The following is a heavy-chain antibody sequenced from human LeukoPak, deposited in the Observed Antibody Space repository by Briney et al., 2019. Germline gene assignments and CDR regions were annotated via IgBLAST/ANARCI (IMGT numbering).Heavy chain of an antibody. CDR3: ASEEVATISDYYYGMDV. CDR1: GFTFSSYW. CDR2: INSDGSST. V-gene: IGHV3-74*01. Sequence: GGSLRLSCAASGFTFSSYWMHWVRQAPGKGLVWVPRINSDGSSTSYADSVKGRFTISRDNAKNTLYLQMNSLRAEDTAVYYCASEEVATISDYYYGMDVWGQGTTVTVSS. J-gene: IGHJ6*02. D-gene: IGHD5-12*01.